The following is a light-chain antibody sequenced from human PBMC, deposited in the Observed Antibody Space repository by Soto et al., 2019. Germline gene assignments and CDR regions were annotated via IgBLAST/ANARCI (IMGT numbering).Light chain of an antibody. J-gene: IGLJ2*01. CDR1: SSDVGGYDY. V-gene: IGLV2-14*01. CDR3: SSYTSSVTMV. CDR2: DVT. Sequence: QSALTQPPSASGSPGQSVTISCTGTSSDVGGYDYVSWYQQRPGKAPKLIIYDVTNRPSGISNRFFGSKSGNTASLTISGLRTEDEATYYCSSYTSSVTMVFGGGTKLTVL.